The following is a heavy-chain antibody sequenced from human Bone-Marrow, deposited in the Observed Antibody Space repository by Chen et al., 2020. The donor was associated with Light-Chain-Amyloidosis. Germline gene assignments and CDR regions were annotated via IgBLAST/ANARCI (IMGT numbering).Heavy chain of an antibody. Sequence: QVQLVQSGAEVKKPGSSVKVSCKASGGTFNTYAISWVRQAPGQGLEWMGGITPILGKASYAQKFQGRVTITADESTRTVYMELSRLRSEDTAVDSCARGPGTTDYYYFYWGQGTLVTVSS. CDR2: ITPILGKA. V-gene: IGHV1-69*01. D-gene: IGHD3-22*01. CDR1: GGTFNTYA. J-gene: IGHJ4*02. CDR3: ARGPGTTDYYYFY.